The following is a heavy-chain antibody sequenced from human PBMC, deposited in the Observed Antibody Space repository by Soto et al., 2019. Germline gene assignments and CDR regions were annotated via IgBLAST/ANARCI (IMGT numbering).Heavy chain of an antibody. J-gene: IGHJ4*02. D-gene: IGHD3-22*01. CDR3: AKEGPDGSSGYFPNPQDY. CDR2: ISGSGGST. CDR1: GFTFSSYA. V-gene: IGHV3-23*01. Sequence: GGSLRLSCAASGFTFSSYAMSWVRQAPGKGLEWVSAISGSGGSTYCADSVKGRFTISRDNSKNTLYLQMNSLRAEDTAVYYCAKEGPDGSSGYFPNPQDYWGQGTLVTVSS.